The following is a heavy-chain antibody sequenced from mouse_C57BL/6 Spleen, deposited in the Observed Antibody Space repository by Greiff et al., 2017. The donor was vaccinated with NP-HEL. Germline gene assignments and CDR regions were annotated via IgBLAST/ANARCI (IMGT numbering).Heavy chain of an antibody. Sequence: QVQLQQSGPELVKPGASVKISCKASGYAFSSSWMNWVKQRPGKGLEWIGRIYPGDGDTNYNGKFKGKATLTADKSSSTAYMQLSSLTSEDSAVYFCARRYYDGAMDYWGQGTSVTVSS. CDR2: IYPGDGDT. CDR1: GYAFSSSW. J-gene: IGHJ4*01. V-gene: IGHV1-82*01. D-gene: IGHD2-4*01. CDR3: ARRYYDGAMDY.